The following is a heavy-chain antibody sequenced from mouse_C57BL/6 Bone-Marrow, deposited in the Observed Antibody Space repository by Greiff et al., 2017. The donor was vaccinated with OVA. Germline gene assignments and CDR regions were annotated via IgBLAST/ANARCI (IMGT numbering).Heavy chain of an antibody. J-gene: IGHJ4*01. Sequence: QVQLKQSGAELVRPGSSVKLSCKASGYTFTSYWMDWVKQRPGQGLEWIGNIYPSDSETHYNQKFKDKATLTVDKSSSTAYMQLSSLTSEDSAVYYCARKSFYYDYPYGMDDWGQGTSVTVSS. CDR1: GYTFTSYW. CDR3: ARKSFYYDYPYGMDD. CDR2: IYPSDSET. V-gene: IGHV1-61*01. D-gene: IGHD2-4*01.